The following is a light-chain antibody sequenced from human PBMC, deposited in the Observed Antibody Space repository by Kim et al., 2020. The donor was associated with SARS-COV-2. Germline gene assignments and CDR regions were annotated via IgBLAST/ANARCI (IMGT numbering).Light chain of an antibody. CDR1: QCIGNY. CDR2: AAS. Sequence: ASVGYRVNITCRASQCIGNYLAWYQQKPGKLPELLIYAASALQSVVPFRFSGSGSGTDFTLTINSLQPEDVSTYFFQKYNSAPWTFGQGTKVDIK. V-gene: IGKV1-27*01. J-gene: IGKJ1*01. CDR3: QKYNSAPWT.